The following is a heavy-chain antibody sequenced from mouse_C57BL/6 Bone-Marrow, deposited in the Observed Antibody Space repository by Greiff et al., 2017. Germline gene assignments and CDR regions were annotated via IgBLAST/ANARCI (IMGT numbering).Heavy chain of an antibody. CDR1: GYTFTDYY. J-gene: IGHJ1*03. Sequence: EVKLVESGPVLVKPGASVKMSCKASGYTFTDYYMNWVKQSHGKSLEWIGVINPYNGGTSYNQKFKGKATFTVDKSSSTAYMELNSLTSADSAVYYCAREVFITTVVATEYFDVWGTGTTVTVSS. CDR3: AREVFITTVVATEYFDV. D-gene: IGHD1-1*01. CDR2: INPYNGGT. V-gene: IGHV1-19*01.